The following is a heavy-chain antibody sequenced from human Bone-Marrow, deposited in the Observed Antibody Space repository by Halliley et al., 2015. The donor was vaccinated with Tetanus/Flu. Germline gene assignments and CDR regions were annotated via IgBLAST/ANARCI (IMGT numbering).Heavy chain of an antibody. J-gene: IGHJ4*02. Sequence: GLEGLAMIWYDGSNRYYADSVKGRFTISRDDAKESLFLQMNSLRVEDTAMYFCVKGGGSFDYWGQGTLVIVSS. D-gene: IGHD1-26*01. CDR3: VKGGGSFDY. CDR2: IWYDGSNR. V-gene: IGHV3-33*03.